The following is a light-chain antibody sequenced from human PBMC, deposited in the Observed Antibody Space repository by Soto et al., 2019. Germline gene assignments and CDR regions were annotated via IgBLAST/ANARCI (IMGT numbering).Light chain of an antibody. CDR1: SSNIGRNS. J-gene: IGLJ2*01. V-gene: IGLV1-44*01. CDR2: SNH. CDR3: AAWDDSLSGVV. Sequence: QPVLTQPPSASGTPGQRVTISCSGSSSNIGRNSVNWYQQLPGTAPKLLIYSNHHRPSGVPDRFSGSKSGTSASLAISGLQSEDKTNYYCAAWDDSLSGVVFGGGTKLTVL.